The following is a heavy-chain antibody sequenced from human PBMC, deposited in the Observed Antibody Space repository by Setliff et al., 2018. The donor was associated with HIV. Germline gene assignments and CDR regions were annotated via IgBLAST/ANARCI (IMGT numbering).Heavy chain of an antibody. CDR3: ARVGYCSSTNCYWGRPSYGMGV. Sequence: PSETLSLTCTVSSYSVTSGYYWAWIRQPPGKGLEWIGNVYPSGSSYFNPTLQSRVTMSADTSKKQFFLKLSSATAADTAVYYCARVGYCSSTNCYWGRPSYGMGVRGQGTTVTVS. CDR2: VYPSGSS. D-gene: IGHD2-2*01. J-gene: IGHJ6*02. V-gene: IGHV4-38-2*02. CDR1: SYSVTSGYY.